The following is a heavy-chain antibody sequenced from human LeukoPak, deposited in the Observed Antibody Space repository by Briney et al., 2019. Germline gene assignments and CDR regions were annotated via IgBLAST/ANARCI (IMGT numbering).Heavy chain of an antibody. Sequence: ASVKASCKGSGWTFTGYYMHWVRQAPGQGLEWMGWINPNSGGTNYAQKFQGRVTMTRDTSISTAYMELSRLRSDDTAVYYCARTQGPGPDYYYYMDVWAKGPRSPSP. V-gene: IGHV1-2*02. CDR3: ARTQGPGPDYYYYMDV. CDR1: GWTFTGYY. J-gene: IGHJ6*03. CDR2: INPNSGGT.